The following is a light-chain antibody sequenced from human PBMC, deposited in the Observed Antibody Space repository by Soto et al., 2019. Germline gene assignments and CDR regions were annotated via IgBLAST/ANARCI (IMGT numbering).Light chain of an antibody. V-gene: IGKV1-33*01. CDR2: DAS. J-gene: IGKJ1*01. Sequence: DIQMTQSPSSLSASVGDRVTITCQASHDIKKYLNWYQQKAHKVPKLLIHDASTLATGVPSRFTGSGSGTDFTLTINSLQPEDVATYFCQQSYSSPWTFGQGTKVDIK. CDR3: QQSYSSPWT. CDR1: HDIKKY.